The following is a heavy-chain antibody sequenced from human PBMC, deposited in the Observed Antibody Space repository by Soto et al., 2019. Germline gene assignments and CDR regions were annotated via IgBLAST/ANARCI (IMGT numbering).Heavy chain of an antibody. J-gene: IGHJ6*02. D-gene: IGHD6-19*01. Sequence: GGSLRLSCAASGFTFSSYAMHWVRQAPGKGLEWVAVISYDGSNKYYADSVKGRFTISRDNSKNTLYLQMNSLRAEDTAVYYCARGHGAGTYYYYGMDVWGQGTTVTVSS. CDR3: ARGHGAGTYYYYGMDV. V-gene: IGHV3-30-3*01. CDR1: GFTFSSYA. CDR2: ISYDGSNK.